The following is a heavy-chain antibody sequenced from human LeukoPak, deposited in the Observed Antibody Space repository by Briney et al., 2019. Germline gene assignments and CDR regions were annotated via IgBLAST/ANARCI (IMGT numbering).Heavy chain of an antibody. CDR3: ARGPRYSYGHGYYYYYGMDV. Sequence: QTGGSLRLSCAASGFTFSSYAMHWVRQAPGKGLEWVAVISYDGSNKYYADSVKGRFTISRDNSKNTLYLQMDSLRAEDTAVYYCARGPRYSYGHGYYYYYGMDVWGQGTTVTVSS. CDR2: ISYDGSNK. CDR1: GFTFSSYA. D-gene: IGHD5-18*01. J-gene: IGHJ6*02. V-gene: IGHV3-30*04.